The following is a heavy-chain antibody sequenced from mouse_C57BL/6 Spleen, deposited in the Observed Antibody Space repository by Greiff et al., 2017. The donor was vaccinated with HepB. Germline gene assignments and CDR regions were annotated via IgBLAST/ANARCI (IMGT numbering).Heavy chain of an antibody. CDR1: GYTFTSYW. D-gene: IGHD1-1*01. V-gene: IGHV1-55*01. CDR3: AREGDTTVVAGGY. CDR2: IHPGSGST. J-gene: IGHJ2*01. Sequence: QVQLQQPGAELVKPGASVKMSCKASGYTFTSYWITWVKQRPGQGLEWIGDIHPGSGSTNYNEKFKSKATLTVDTSSSTAYMQLSSLTSEDSAVYYCAREGDTTVVAGGYWGQGTTLTVSS.